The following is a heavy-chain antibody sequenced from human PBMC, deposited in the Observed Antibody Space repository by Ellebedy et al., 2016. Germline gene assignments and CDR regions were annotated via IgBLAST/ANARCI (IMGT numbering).Heavy chain of an antibody. J-gene: IGHJ6*02. D-gene: IGHD2-2*01. CDR3: ARSRGYCSSTSCYYYYGMDV. CDR2: IYYSGST. V-gene: IGHV4-31*03. CDR1: GGSISSGGYY. Sequence: SETLSLTCTVSGGSISSGGYYWSWIRQHPGKGLEWIGYIYYSGSTYYNPSLKSRVTISVDTSKNQFSLKLSSVTAADTAVYYCARSRGYCSSTSCYYYYGMDVWGQGTTVTVSS.